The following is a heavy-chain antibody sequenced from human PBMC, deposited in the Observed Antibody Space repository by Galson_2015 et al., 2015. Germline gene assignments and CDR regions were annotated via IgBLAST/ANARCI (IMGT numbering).Heavy chain of an antibody. CDR3: ARTTDGYDWGTFDY. Sequence: SVKVSCKASGYTFSNFAMNWVRQAPGQRLEWMGWTNAGGGDTKYSQNFQGRVTITRDTSANTAYMELSSLRSEDTAVYYCARTTDGYDWGTFDYWGQGTLVTVSS. D-gene: IGHD5-12*01. CDR2: TNAGGGDT. J-gene: IGHJ4*02. V-gene: IGHV1-3*01. CDR1: GYTFSNFA.